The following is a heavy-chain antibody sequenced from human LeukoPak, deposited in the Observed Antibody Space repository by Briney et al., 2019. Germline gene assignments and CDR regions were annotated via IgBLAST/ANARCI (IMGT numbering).Heavy chain of an antibody. D-gene: IGHD3-3*01. CDR1: GFTFSSYG. V-gene: IGHV3-23*01. CDR2: ISGTGSGGNT. Sequence: PGGSLRLSCAASGFTFSSYGLNWVRQAPGKGLEWVSVISGTGSGGNTYYADSVKGRFTISRDNSKNTLYLQMNSLRAEDTAVYYCAKGKQIYDSLDSWGQGTLVTVSS. J-gene: IGHJ4*02. CDR3: AKGKQIYDSLDS.